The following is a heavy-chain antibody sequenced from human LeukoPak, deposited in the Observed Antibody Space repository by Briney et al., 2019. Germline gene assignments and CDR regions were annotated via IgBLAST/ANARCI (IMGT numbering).Heavy chain of an antibody. CDR1: GFTFDDYA. V-gene: IGHV3-9*01. Sequence: GGSLRLSCAASGFTFDDYAMHWVRQAPGKGLEWVSGISWNSGSIGYADSVKGRFTISRDNAKNSLYLQMNSLRAEDTAVYYCARRAGAYSHPYDYWGQGTLVTVSS. CDR3: ARRAGAYSHPYDY. J-gene: IGHJ4*02. CDR2: ISWNSGSI. D-gene: IGHD4/OR15-4a*01.